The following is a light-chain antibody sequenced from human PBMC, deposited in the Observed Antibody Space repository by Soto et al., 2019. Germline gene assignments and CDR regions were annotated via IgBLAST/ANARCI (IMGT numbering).Light chain of an antibody. Sequence: DIQMTQSPSSLSASVGDRVTITCRASQGISNYLAWYQQQPGKVPKLLIYVASTLQSGVPSRFQGSGSGTDFTLTISSLQPEDVATYYCQKYNSAPWTFGQGTKVEIK. J-gene: IGKJ1*01. CDR3: QKYNSAPWT. CDR2: VAS. V-gene: IGKV1-27*01. CDR1: QGISNY.